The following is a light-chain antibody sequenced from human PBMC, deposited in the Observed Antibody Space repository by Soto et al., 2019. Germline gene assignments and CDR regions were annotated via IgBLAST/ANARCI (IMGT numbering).Light chain of an antibody. CDR3: QRYDSFRT. CDR2: GAS. Sequence: EIVLTQSPGTLSLSPGERATLSCRASQGVRSNFLAWYQQKPGQAPRLLIYGASNRATGIPDRFSGSGSGTDFTLTITRLEPEDFAMYYCQRYDSFRTFXQGTKLDVK. J-gene: IGKJ1*01. V-gene: IGKV3-20*01. CDR1: QGVRSNF.